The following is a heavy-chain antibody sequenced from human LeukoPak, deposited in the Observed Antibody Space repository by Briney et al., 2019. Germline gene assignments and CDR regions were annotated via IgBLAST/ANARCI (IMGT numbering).Heavy chain of an antibody. CDR3: ARGGRGLRLGELSHFDY. J-gene: IGHJ4*02. V-gene: IGHV4-30-4*01. CDR1: GGSISSGDYY. Sequence: PSETLSLTCTVSGGSISSGDYYWSWIRQPPGKGRECIGYIYYSGSIYYNPSLKSRVTISADTSKNQFSLKLSSVTAADTAVYYCARGGRGLRLGELSHFDYWGQGTLVTVSS. CDR2: IYYSGSI. D-gene: IGHD3-16*02.